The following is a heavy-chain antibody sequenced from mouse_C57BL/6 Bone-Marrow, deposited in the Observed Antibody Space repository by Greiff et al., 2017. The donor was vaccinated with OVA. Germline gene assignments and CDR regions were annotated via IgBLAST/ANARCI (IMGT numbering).Heavy chain of an antibody. D-gene: IGHD1-1*01. CDR2: IDPSDSYT. V-gene: IGHV1-50*01. Sequence: LQESGAELVKPGASVKLSCKASGYTFTSYWMQWVKQRPGQGLEWIGEIDPSDSYTNYNHKFKGKATLTVDKSSSAAYMLLSSLTSEDSAVDFCARLRVTTVVAPLDDWGQGTTLTVSS. CDR1: GYTFTSYW. J-gene: IGHJ2*01. CDR3: ARLRVTTVVAPLDD.